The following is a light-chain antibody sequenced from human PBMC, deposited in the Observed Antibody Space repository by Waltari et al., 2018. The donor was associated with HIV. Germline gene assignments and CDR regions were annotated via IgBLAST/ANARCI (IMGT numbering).Light chain of an antibody. CDR2: DAS. Sequence: ETVLTQSPARLSLSPGERATLSCRANQSVSDFLAWYRQTPGQPPRLLIYDASTRATGTPARFSGSGSGTDFTLTISSLEPEDFAVYYCQQCSHWPLTFGGGTKVEMK. V-gene: IGKV3-11*01. J-gene: IGKJ4*01. CDR3: QQCSHWPLT. CDR1: QSVSDF.